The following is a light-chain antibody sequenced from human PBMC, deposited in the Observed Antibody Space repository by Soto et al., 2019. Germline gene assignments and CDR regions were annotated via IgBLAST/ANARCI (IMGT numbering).Light chain of an antibody. CDR1: QYINTR. Sequence: EIVLTQSPATLSSFPGDRVTLSCRASQYINTRLAWYQHRPGQAPRLLIYQTSIRAAGIPARFSASGSATDFTLTISSLEPEDFAVYYCQQRSNWPPELTFGGGTKVDIK. CDR3: QQRSNWPPELT. V-gene: IGKV3-11*01. J-gene: IGKJ4*01. CDR2: QTS.